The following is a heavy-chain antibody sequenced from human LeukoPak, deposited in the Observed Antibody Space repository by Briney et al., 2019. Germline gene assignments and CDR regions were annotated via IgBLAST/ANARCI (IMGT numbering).Heavy chain of an antibody. Sequence: PGESLRLSCAASGFTVRSNYMSWVRQAPGKGLEWVSVISSGGSTYCADSVKGRFTISRDSSKNTLYLQMKSLRAEDTALYYCSRDRMGTKSFDYWGQGTLVTASS. D-gene: IGHD5-24*01. V-gene: IGHV3-66*01. J-gene: IGHJ4*02. CDR2: ISSGGST. CDR1: GFTVRSNY. CDR3: SRDRMGTKSFDY.